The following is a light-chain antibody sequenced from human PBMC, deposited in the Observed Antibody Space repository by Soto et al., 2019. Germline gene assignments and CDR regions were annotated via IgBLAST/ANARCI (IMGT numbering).Light chain of an antibody. Sequence: GLPQSPERVSLSPGDRATLPCRASQSVSSNKLAWYQQKPGQAPRLLIYAASSRATGIPDRFSGSGSGTDFTLTSNMLKAEDFTDYSCQYYGSSWTFGQGTNVDIK. V-gene: IGKV3-20*01. CDR3: QYYGSSWT. J-gene: IGKJ1*01. CDR2: AAS. CDR1: QSVSSNK.